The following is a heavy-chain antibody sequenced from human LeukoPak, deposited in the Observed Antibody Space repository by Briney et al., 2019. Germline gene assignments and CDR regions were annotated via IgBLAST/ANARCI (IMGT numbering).Heavy chain of an antibody. Sequence: PGGSLRLSCAASLFSFSDFSVAWIRQAPGKGLEWVSYISRDSTTMYSADSVKGRFTISRDNGKNSLYLQMNSLRAEDTAVYYCARDYGGAAAADWGQGTLVTVSS. CDR1: LFSFSDFS. D-gene: IGHD6-13*01. J-gene: IGHJ4*02. CDR2: ISRDSTTM. V-gene: IGHV3-11*01. CDR3: ARDYGGAAAAD.